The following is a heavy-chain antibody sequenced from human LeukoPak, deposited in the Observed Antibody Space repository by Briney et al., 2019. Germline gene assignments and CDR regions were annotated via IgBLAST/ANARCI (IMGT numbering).Heavy chain of an antibody. J-gene: IGHJ5*02. Sequence: ASVRVSCKASGYTFTSYYMHWVRQAPGQGLEWMGIINPSGGTTSYAQNFQGRVTMTRDTSTSTVYMELSSLISEDTAVYYCARASDYGGREINWFDPWGQGTLVTVSS. D-gene: IGHD4-23*01. CDR2: INPSGGTT. CDR3: ARASDYGGREINWFDP. V-gene: IGHV1-46*01. CDR1: GYTFTSYY.